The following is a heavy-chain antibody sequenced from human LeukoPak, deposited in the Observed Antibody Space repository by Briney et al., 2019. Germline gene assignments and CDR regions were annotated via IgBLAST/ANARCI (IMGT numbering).Heavy chain of an antibody. D-gene: IGHD2-2*03. CDR1: GVSISSYY. CDR3: ARHGSTDYFDY. CDR2: IYYGGST. J-gene: IGHJ4*02. V-gene: IGHV4-59*08. Sequence: PSETLSLTCTVSGVSISSYYWSWIRQSPEKGLEWIGYIYYGGSTNYNPSLKSRVTISLDTSKNQLSLKLNSVTAADTAVYYCARHGSTDYFDYWGQGTLVTVSS.